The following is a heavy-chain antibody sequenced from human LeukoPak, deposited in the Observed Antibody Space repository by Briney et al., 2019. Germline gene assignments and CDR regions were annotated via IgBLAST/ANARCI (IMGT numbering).Heavy chain of an antibody. CDR3: VRDLHWGGFDV. D-gene: IGHD7-27*01. J-gene: IGHJ3*01. CDR1: GFTFSSYG. V-gene: IGHV3-23*01. CDR2: ISPSGDIT. Sequence: GGSLRLSCAASGFTFSSYGMSWVRQAPGKGLEWVSGISPSGDITYYADSVMGRFSISRDNPKSTVSLQMSSLRAEDTALYYCVRDLHWGGFDVWGQGTMVTVSS.